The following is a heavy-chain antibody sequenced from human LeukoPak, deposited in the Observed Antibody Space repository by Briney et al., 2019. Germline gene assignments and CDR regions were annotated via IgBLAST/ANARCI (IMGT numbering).Heavy chain of an antibody. CDR3: ARDEGDSSGYYPGL. CDR1: GFTFSGYS. CDR2: IWHDGSRK. J-gene: IGHJ1*01. Sequence: GGSLRLSCAASGFTFSGYSMSWVRQAPGKGLEWVAAIWHDGSRKYYAESVKGRFTISRDNARNTVYVQMDSLRAEDTAVYYCARDEGDSSGYYPGLWGQGTLVTVSS. D-gene: IGHD3-22*01. V-gene: IGHV3-33*08.